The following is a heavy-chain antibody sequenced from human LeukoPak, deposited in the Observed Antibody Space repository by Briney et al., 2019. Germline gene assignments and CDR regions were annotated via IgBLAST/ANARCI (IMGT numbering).Heavy chain of an antibody. Sequence: ASVKVSCKASGYTFTGYYMHWVRQAPGQGLEWMGWINPKSGGTNYAQKFQGRVTMTRDTSISTGYMELSRLRSDDTAVYYCARDGRGAGKTFDYWGQGTLVTVSS. D-gene: IGHD3-10*01. J-gene: IGHJ4*02. V-gene: IGHV1-2*02. CDR3: ARDGRGAGKTFDY. CDR2: INPKSGGT. CDR1: GYTFTGYY.